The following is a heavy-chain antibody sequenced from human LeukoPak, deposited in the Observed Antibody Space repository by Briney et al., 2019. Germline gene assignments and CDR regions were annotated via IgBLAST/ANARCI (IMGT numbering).Heavy chain of an antibody. V-gene: IGHV3-48*03. Sequence: GGSLRLSCAASGFTFSSYEVNWVRQAPGTGLEWVSYISSSGSTIYYADSVKGRFTISRDNAKNSLYLQMNSLRAEDTAVYYCASSCSGGSCYFDWGQGTLVTVSS. D-gene: IGHD2-15*01. CDR3: ASSCSGGSCYFD. J-gene: IGHJ4*02. CDR1: GFTFSSYE. CDR2: ISSSGSTI.